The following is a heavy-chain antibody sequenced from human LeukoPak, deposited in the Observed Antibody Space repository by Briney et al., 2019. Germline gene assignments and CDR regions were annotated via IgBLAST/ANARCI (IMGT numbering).Heavy chain of an antibody. Sequence: GGSLRLSCAASGFTFSSYSMNWVRQAPGKGLEWVLSISSSSSYIYYADSVKGRFTISRDNAKNSLYLQMNSLRAEDTAVYYCARDIGYCSSTSCSVGFDYWGQGTLVTVSS. J-gene: IGHJ4*02. CDR3: ARDIGYCSSTSCSVGFDY. V-gene: IGHV3-21*01. CDR1: GFTFSSYS. D-gene: IGHD2-2*01. CDR2: ISSSSSYI.